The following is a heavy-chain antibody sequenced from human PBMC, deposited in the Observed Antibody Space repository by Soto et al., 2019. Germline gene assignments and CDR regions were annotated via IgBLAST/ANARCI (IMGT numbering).Heavy chain of an antibody. CDR1: GYTFTSYA. D-gene: IGHD5-12*01. J-gene: IGHJ6*02. Sequence: ASVKVSCKASGYTFTSYAMHWVRQAPGQRLEWMGWINAGNGNTKYSQKFQGRVTITRDTSASTAYMELSSLRSEDTAVYYCARAPPEWLRSYYYGMDVWGQGTTVTVSS. CDR2: INAGNGNT. CDR3: ARAPPEWLRSYYYGMDV. V-gene: IGHV1-3*01.